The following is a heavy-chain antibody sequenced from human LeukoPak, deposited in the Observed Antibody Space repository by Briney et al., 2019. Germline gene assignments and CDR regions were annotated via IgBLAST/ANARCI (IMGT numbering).Heavy chain of an antibody. Sequence: SETLSLTCTVSGGSISSYYWSWIRQPPGKGLEWIGYIYYSGSTYYNPSLKSRVTISVDTSKNQFSLKLNSVAAADTAVYYCARAGYGDSDFDYWGQGTLVTVSS. CDR2: IYYSGST. D-gene: IGHD4-17*01. CDR3: ARAGYGDSDFDY. J-gene: IGHJ4*02. CDR1: GGSISSYY. V-gene: IGHV4-59*08.